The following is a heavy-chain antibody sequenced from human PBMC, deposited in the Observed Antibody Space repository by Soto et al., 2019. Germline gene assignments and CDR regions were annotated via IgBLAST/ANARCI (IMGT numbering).Heavy chain of an antibody. D-gene: IGHD2-21*01. CDR3: ARVERAYCGGDCYDY. V-gene: IGHV3-21*01. Sequence: EVQLVESGGGLVKPGGSLRLSCAASGFTFSSYSMNWVRQAPGEGLEWVSSISSSSSYIYYADSVKGRFTISRDNAKNSLYLLMNSLRAEDTAVYYCARVERAYCGGDCYDYWGQGTLVTVSS. J-gene: IGHJ4*02. CDR1: GFTFSSYS. CDR2: ISSSSSYI.